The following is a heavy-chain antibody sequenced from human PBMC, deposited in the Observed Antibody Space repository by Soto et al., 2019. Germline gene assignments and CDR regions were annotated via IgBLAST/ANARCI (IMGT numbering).Heavy chain of an antibody. Sequence: PSETLSLTCTVSGGSITIGGYCWSWIRQPPGQGLEWIGYIYHSGSTYYNPSPKSRVTISVDRSKNQFSLKLSSVTAADTAVYYCARVVGYYGSGSYYIGWFDPWGQGTLVTVSS. J-gene: IGHJ5*02. CDR2: IYHSGST. V-gene: IGHV4-30-2*01. CDR3: ARVVGYYGSGSYYIGWFDP. D-gene: IGHD3-10*01. CDR1: GGSITIGGYC.